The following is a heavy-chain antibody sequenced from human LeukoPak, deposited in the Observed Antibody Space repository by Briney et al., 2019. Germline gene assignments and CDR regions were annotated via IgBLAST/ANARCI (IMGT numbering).Heavy chain of an antibody. Sequence: ASVKVSCKVSGYTLTELSMHWVRQAPGKGLEWMGGFDPEDGETIYAQKFQGRVTMTEDTSTDTAYMELSSLRSEDTAVYYCATFGLTTMIVVVSTPDWFDPWGQGTLVTVSS. V-gene: IGHV1-24*01. J-gene: IGHJ5*02. CDR2: FDPEDGET. D-gene: IGHD3-22*01. CDR1: GYTLTELS. CDR3: ATFGLTTMIVVVSTPDWFDP.